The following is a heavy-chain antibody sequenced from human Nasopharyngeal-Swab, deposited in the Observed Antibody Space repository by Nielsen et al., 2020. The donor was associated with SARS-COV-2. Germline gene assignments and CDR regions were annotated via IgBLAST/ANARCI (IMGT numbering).Heavy chain of an antibody. CDR3: AREKYYYDSSGYYRWFDP. D-gene: IGHD3-22*01. Sequence: SETLSLTCAVSGGSISSGGYSWIWIRQPPGKGLEWIGYIYHSGSSSYNPSLKSRVTISVDRSNNQFSLKLSSVTAADTAVYYCAREKYYYDSSGYYRWFDPWGQGTLVTVSS. V-gene: IGHV4-30-2*01. J-gene: IGHJ5*02. CDR2: IYHSGSS. CDR1: GGSISSGGYS.